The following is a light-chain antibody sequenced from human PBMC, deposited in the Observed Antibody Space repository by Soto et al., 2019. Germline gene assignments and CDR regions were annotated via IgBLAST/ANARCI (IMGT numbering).Light chain of an antibody. J-gene: IGKJ4*01. CDR3: QPYNNWPLT. Sequence: EIVMAQSPAALSGSAAERSTLSCTASQSISSNLAWYQHKPGQTPRLLIYDTSTRATGVPTRFSGSRSGAEFTLTINSLQSEDFAVYYCQPYNNWPLTFGGGTKVDIK. CDR1: QSISSN. CDR2: DTS. V-gene: IGKV3-15*01.